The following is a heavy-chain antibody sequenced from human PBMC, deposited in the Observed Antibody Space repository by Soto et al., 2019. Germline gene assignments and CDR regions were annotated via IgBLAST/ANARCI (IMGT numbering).Heavy chain of an antibody. J-gene: IGHJ4*02. CDR2: ISSSSSTI. Sequence: GGSLRLSCAASGFTFSSYSMNWVRQAPGKGLEWVSYISSSSSTIYYADSVKGRFTISRDNAKNSLYLQMNSLRAEDTAVYYCARDSLVYSGWYGYWGQGTLITVSS. V-gene: IGHV3-48*01. D-gene: IGHD6-19*01. CDR3: ARDSLVYSGWYGY. CDR1: GFTFSSYS.